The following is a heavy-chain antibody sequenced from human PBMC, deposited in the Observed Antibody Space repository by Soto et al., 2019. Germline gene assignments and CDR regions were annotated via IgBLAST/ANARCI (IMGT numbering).Heavy chain of an antibody. D-gene: IGHD2-2*01. V-gene: IGHV1-58*01. Sequence: SVQVSCKASGFTFTSSAVQWVRQARGQRLEWIGWIVVGSGNTNYAQKFQERVTITRDMSTSTAYMELSSLRSEDTAVYYCAAGVITSPMDVWGQGTTVTVSS. CDR2: IVVGSGNT. CDR3: AAGVITSPMDV. CDR1: GFTFTSSA. J-gene: IGHJ6*02.